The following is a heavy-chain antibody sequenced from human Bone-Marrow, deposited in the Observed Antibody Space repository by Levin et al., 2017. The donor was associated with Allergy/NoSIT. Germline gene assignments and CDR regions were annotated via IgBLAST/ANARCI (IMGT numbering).Heavy chain of an antibody. D-gene: IGHD2-2*01. CDR1: GFTFSNAW. CDR3: TTDPNIVLVPAAIGGDYYGSGSIDY. Sequence: PGGSLRLSCAASGFTFSNAWMNWVRQAPGKGLEWVGRIKSKTDGGTTDYAAPVKGRFTISRDDSKNTLYLQMNSLKTEDTAVYYCTTDPNIVLVPAAIGGDYYGSGSIDYWGQGTLVTVSS. J-gene: IGHJ4*02. CDR2: IKSKTDGGTT. V-gene: IGHV3-15*07.